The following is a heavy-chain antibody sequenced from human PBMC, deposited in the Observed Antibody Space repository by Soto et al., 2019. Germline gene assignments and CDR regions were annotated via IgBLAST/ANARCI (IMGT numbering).Heavy chain of an antibody. CDR2: LSRSGNTI. Sequence: PGGSLRLSCAASGFTFGDYEMSWIRQAAGKGPEWVSFLSRSGNTIYYADSVKGRFSISRDNAENSLYLQMNSLRAEDTTVYYCARQYDFWSGSLPRDYGMDVWGQGTTVAVSS. J-gene: IGHJ6*02. CDR3: ARQYDFWSGSLPRDYGMDV. D-gene: IGHD3-3*01. CDR1: GFTFGDYE. V-gene: IGHV3-11*04.